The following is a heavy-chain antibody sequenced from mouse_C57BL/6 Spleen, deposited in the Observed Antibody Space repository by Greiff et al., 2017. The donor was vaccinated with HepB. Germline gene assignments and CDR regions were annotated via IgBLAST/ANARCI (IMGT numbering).Heavy chain of an antibody. D-gene: IGHD1-1*01. CDR1: GYSFTGYY. V-gene: IGHV1-42*01. CDR2: INPSTGGT. J-gene: IGHJ3*01. Sequence: VQLKESGPELVKPGASVKISCKASGYSFTGYYMNWVKQSPEKSLEWIGEINPSTGGTTYNQKFKAKATLTVDKSSSTAYMQLKSLTSEDSAVYYCARSTVTTVPGFAYWGQGTLVTVSA. CDR3: ARSTVTTVPGFAY.